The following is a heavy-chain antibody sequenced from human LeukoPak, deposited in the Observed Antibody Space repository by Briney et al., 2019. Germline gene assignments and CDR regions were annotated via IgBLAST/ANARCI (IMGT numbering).Heavy chain of an antibody. D-gene: IGHD3-10*01. CDR1: GFTFSSYG. J-gene: IGHJ4*02. Sequence: GGSLRLSCAASGFTFSSYGMHWVRQAPGKGLEWAAVISYDGTNKYYADSVKGRFTITRDNSKNTLYLQMNSLRAEDTAVYYCAKEGSLRDFDYWGQGTLVTVSS. V-gene: IGHV3-30*18. CDR2: ISYDGTNK. CDR3: AKEGSLRDFDY.